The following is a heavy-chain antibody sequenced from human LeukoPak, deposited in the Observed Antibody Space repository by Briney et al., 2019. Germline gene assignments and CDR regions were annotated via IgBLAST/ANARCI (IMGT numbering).Heavy chain of an antibody. V-gene: IGHV3-11*01. Sequence: GGSLRLSCAASGFTFSDYYMSWIRQAPGKGLEWVSYISSSGSTIHYAVSVKGRFTISRDNAKNSLYLKMNSLRAEDTAVYYCARYSSSSALFYWGQGTLVTVSS. CDR2: ISSSGSTI. J-gene: IGHJ4*02. CDR1: GFTFSDYY. CDR3: ARYSSSSALFY. D-gene: IGHD6-6*01.